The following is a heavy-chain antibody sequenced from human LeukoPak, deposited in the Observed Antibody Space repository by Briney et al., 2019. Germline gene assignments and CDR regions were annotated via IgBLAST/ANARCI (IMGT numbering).Heavy chain of an antibody. CDR1: GYTFASYY. Sequence: VASVKVSCKASGYTFASYYINWVRRATGQGLEWMGWMNPNSGNTGYAQKFQGRVTMARNTSISTAYMELSSLRSEDTAVYYCARDYGGNSDLDYWGQGTLVTVSS. J-gene: IGHJ4*02. CDR3: ARDYGGNSDLDY. CDR2: MNPNSGNT. D-gene: IGHD4-23*01. V-gene: IGHV1-8*01.